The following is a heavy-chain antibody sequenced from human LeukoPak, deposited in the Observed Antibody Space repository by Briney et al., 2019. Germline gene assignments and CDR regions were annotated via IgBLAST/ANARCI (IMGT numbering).Heavy chain of an antibody. CDR1: GFTFSSYA. V-gene: IGHV3-23*01. J-gene: IGHJ4*02. CDR2: ISGSGGST. Sequence: GGSLRLSCAASGFTFSSYAMSWVRQAPGKGLEWVSAISGSGGSTYYADSVKGRFTISRDNSKNTLYLQMNSLRTEDTAVYYCAKVNGPSFYYGDFGDYWGQGTLVTVSS. D-gene: IGHD4-17*01. CDR3: AKVNGPSFYYGDFGDY.